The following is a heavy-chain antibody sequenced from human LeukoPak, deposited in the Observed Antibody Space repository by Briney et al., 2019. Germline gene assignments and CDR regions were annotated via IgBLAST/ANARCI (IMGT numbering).Heavy chain of an antibody. V-gene: IGHV1-3*01. D-gene: IGHD3-3*01. CDR1: GYTFTSYA. J-gene: IGHJ3*02. Sequence: ASVKVSCKASGYTFTSYAMHWVRQAPGQRLEWMGWINAGNGNTKYSQRFQGRVTITRDTSASTAYMELSSLRSEDTAVYYCARVVTIFGVVEDDAFDIWGQGTMVTVS. CDR3: ARVVTIFGVVEDDAFDI. CDR2: INAGNGNT.